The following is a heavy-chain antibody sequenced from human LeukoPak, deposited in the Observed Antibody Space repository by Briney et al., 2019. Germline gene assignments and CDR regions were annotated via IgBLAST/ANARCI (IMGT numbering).Heavy chain of an antibody. V-gene: IGHV1-8*01. Sequence: ASVKVSCKASGYTFTSYDINWVRQATGQGLEWMGWMNPNSGNTGYAQKFQGRVTMTRNTSISTACMELSSLRSEDTAVYYCAREYSSSWSDWFDPWGQGTLVTVSS. D-gene: IGHD6-13*01. CDR2: MNPNSGNT. J-gene: IGHJ5*02. CDR1: GYTFTSYD. CDR3: AREYSSSWSDWFDP.